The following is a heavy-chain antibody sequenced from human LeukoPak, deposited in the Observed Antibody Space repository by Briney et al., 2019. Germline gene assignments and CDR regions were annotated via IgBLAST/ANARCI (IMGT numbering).Heavy chain of an antibody. J-gene: IGHJ5*02. CDR3: ARDQTPDYDFWSGSLKGNWFDP. CDR2: INHSGST. D-gene: IGHD3-3*01. CDR1: GGSFSGYY. Sequence: SETLSLTCAVYGGSFSGYYWSWIRQPPGKGLEWIGEINHSGSTNYNPSLKSRVTISVDTSKNQFSLKLSSVTAADTAVYYCARDQTPDYDFWSGSLKGNWFDPWGQGTLVTVSS. V-gene: IGHV4-34*01.